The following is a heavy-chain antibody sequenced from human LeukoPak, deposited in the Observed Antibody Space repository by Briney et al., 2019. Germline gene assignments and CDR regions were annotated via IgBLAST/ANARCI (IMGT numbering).Heavy chain of an antibody. J-gene: IGHJ4*02. D-gene: IGHD1-26*01. CDR3: ASLRGSGSHYVAPNTLDY. CDR1: GFTFSSYE. V-gene: IGHV3-48*03. Sequence: GGSLRLSCAASGFTFSSYEMNWVRLAPGKGLEWVSYVSSVGSTVYYADSVKGRFTISRDNAKNSLYLQMNSLRAEDTAVYYCASLRGSGSHYVAPNTLDYWGQGTLVTVSS. CDR2: VSSVGSTV.